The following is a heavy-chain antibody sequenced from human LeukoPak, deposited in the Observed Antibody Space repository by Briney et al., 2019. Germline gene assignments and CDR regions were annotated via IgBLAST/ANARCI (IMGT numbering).Heavy chain of an antibody. V-gene: IGHV1-2*02. Sequence: ASVEVSCKASGYTFTGYYMHWVRQAPGQGHEWMGWINPNSGGTNYAQKFQGRVTMTRDTSISTAYMELSRLRSDDPAVYYCARDLSGYDSSTHDYWGQGTLVTVSS. CDR2: INPNSGGT. CDR1: GYTFTGYY. CDR3: ARDLSGYDSSTHDY. D-gene: IGHD5-12*01. J-gene: IGHJ4*02.